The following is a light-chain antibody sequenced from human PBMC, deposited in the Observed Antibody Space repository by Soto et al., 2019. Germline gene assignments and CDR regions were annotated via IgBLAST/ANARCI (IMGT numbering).Light chain of an antibody. CDR1: SSDVGGYNY. CDR3: SSYTSTSTLYV. V-gene: IGLV2-14*03. Sequence: LTQPASVSGSPGQSITISCTGTSSDVGGYNYVSWYQQHPGKAPKLMIYDVSNRPSGVSNRFSGSKSGYTASLTISGLQAEDEADYYCSSYTSTSTLYVFGSGTKVTVL. CDR2: DVS. J-gene: IGLJ1*01.